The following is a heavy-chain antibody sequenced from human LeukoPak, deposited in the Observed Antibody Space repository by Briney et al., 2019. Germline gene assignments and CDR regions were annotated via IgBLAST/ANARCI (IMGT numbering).Heavy chain of an antibody. CDR3: ATDIVATIQY. D-gene: IGHD5-12*01. V-gene: IGHV3-21*01. Sequence: GGSLRLSCAASGFTFSSYSMTWVRQAPGKGLEWASTISSSSSYIYYADSVKGRFTISRDNAKNSLYLQMNSLRAEDTAVYYCATDIVATIQYWGQGTLVTVSS. J-gene: IGHJ4*02. CDR1: GFTFSSYS. CDR2: ISSSSSYI.